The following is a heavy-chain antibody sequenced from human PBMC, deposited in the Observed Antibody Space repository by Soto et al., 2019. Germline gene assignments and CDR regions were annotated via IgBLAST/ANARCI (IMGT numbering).Heavy chain of an antibody. Sequence: PSETLSLTCAVSGYSISSGYYWGWIRQPPGKGLEWIGSIYHSGSIYYNPSLKSRVSISVDTSKNHLSLKLSSVTAADTAVYYCARGKGHTGLNCFDPWGQGTLVTVSA. J-gene: IGHJ5*02. CDR1: GYSISSGYY. CDR2: IYHSGSI. V-gene: IGHV4-38-2*01. D-gene: IGHD2-21*02. CDR3: ARGKGHTGLNCFDP.